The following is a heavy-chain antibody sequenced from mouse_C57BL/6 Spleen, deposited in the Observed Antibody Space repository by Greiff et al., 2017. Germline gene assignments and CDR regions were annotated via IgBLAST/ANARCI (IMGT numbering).Heavy chain of an antibody. Sequence: QVQLKESGAELVRPGSSVKLSCKASGYTFTSYWMHWVKQRPIQGLEWIGNIDPSDSETHYNQKFKDKATLTVDKSSSTAYMQLSSLTSEDSAVYYCARERIYYGSSYDFDYWGQGTTLTVSS. J-gene: IGHJ2*01. CDR2: IDPSDSET. V-gene: IGHV1-52*01. CDR1: GYTFTSYW. D-gene: IGHD1-1*01. CDR3: ARERIYYGSSYDFDY.